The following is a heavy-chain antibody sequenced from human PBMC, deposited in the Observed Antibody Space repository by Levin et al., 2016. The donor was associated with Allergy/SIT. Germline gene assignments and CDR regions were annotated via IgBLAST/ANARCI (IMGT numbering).Heavy chain of an antibody. D-gene: IGHD3-16*01. CDR3: TKDANRGTFDY. CDR2: ISYDGSGK. V-gene: IGHV3-30*18. Sequence: GESLKISCAASGFIFSNYAMHWVRQVPGKGLEWVAFISYDGSGKYYADSVKGRFTISRDNSKKTLYLQMDSLRAEDTAVYYCTKDANRGTFDYWGQGALVTVSS. J-gene: IGHJ4*02. CDR1: GFIFSNYA.